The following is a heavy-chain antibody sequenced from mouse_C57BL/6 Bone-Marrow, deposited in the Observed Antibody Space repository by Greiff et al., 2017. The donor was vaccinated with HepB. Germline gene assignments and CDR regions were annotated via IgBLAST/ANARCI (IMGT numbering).Heavy chain of an antibody. D-gene: IGHD1-1*01. CDR2: ISSGSSTI. Sequence: EVQLVESGGGLVKPGGSLKLSCAASGFTFSDYGMHWVRQAPVKGLEWVAYISSGSSTIYYADTVKGRFTISRDNAKNTLFLQMTSLRSEDTAMYYCARKPVYYYGSRYWYFDVWGTGTTVTVSS. CDR1: GFTFSDYG. CDR3: ARKPVYYYGSRYWYFDV. V-gene: IGHV5-17*01. J-gene: IGHJ1*03.